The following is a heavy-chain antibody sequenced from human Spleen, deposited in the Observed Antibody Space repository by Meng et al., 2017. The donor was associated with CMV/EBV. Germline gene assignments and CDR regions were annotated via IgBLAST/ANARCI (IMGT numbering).Heavy chain of an antibody. D-gene: IGHD3-22*01. CDR3: ARDIYYESSGLNWFDP. Sequence: SETLSLTCTVSGGSINNYYWTWIRQPPGKGLEWIGYIYYSGSTNYNPSLKSRVTMSLDTSKNQFSLNLTSVTAADTAVYYCARDIYYESSGLNWFDPWGQGTLVTVSS. CDR2: IYYSGST. J-gene: IGHJ5*02. V-gene: IGHV4-59*12. CDR1: GGSINNYY.